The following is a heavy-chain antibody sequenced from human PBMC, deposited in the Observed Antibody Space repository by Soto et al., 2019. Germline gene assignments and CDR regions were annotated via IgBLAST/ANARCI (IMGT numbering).Heavy chain of an antibody. CDR1: GFTFSSYA. CDR3: TRLPAGYSYGYGFDY. V-gene: IGHV3-23*01. Sequence: GSLRLSCAASGFTFSSYAMSWVRQAPGKGLEWVSTISGSGGGTYYADSMKGRFTISRDNSKNTLYLQMNSLKTEDTAVYYCTRLPAGYSYGYGFDYWGQGTLVTVSS. J-gene: IGHJ4*02. D-gene: IGHD5-18*01. CDR2: ISGSGGGT.